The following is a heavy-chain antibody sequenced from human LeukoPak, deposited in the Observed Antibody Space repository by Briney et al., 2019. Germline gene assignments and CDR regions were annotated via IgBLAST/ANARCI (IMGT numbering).Heavy chain of an antibody. Sequence: ASVKVSCKASGYTFTTYGLSWVRQAPGQGLEWMGWISTYNGNTNYAQKFQGRVTMTTDTSTSTAYMELISLRSEDTAVYYCARGRYSSSWYLAGNWFDPWGQGTLVTVSS. CDR1: GYTFTTYG. CDR2: ISTYNGNT. CDR3: ARGRYSSSWYLAGNWFDP. D-gene: IGHD6-13*01. V-gene: IGHV1-18*01. J-gene: IGHJ5*02.